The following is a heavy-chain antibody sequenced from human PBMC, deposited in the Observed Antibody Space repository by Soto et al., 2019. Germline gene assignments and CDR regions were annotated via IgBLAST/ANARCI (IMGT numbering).Heavy chain of an antibody. CDR3: ARGPHSSTMGADDY. CDR1: GFTFSYYE. V-gene: IGHV3-48*03. J-gene: IGHJ4*02. CDR2: ITSSGSTI. D-gene: IGHD6-13*01. Sequence: EVQLVESGGGLVQPGRSLRLSCAASGFTFSYYEMNWVRQAPGKGLEWVSYITSSGSTIYYADSVKGRVTSSRDNAKNSLYLQMNSLRAEDTAVYYCARGPHSSTMGADDYWGQGSLVTVSS.